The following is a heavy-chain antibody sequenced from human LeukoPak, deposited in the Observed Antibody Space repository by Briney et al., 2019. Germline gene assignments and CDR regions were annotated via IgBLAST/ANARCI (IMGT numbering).Heavy chain of an antibody. J-gene: IGHJ4*02. D-gene: IGHD2-15*01. CDR3: AKDIVLGDCSGGSCQSDFDY. V-gene: IGHV3-23*01. CDR2: ISGSGGST. CDR1: GFTFSSYA. Sequence: QSGGSLRLSCAASGFTFSSYAMSWVRQAPGKGLEWVSAISGSGGSTYYADSVKGRFTISRDNSKNTLYLQMNSLRAEDTAVYYCAKDIVLGDCSGGSCQSDFDYWGQGTLVTVSS.